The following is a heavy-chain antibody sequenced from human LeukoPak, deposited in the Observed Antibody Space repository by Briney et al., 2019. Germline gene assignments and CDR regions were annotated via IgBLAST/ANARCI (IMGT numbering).Heavy chain of an antibody. CDR1: GFTFSSYP. V-gene: IGHV3-23*01. J-gene: IGHJ4*02. Sequence: GGSLRLSCAASGFTFSSYPMTWVRQAPGKGLEWVSTVTGSGGSTYYSDFVKGRFTISRDNSKNTLFLQMKSLRAEDTAVYYCAKRHNAGIAAGGYFDFWGQGSLVAVSS. CDR3: AKRHNAGIAAGGYFDF. CDR2: VTGSGGST. D-gene: IGHD6-13*01.